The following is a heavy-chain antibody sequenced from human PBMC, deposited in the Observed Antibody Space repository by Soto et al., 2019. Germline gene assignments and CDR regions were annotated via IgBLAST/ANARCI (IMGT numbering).Heavy chain of an antibody. CDR2: INTGNGNT. CDR1: GYTFNNYA. CDR3: ARDSSAGAIFATPYCDGMDV. D-gene: IGHD3-3*01. J-gene: IGHJ6*02. V-gene: IGHV1-3*04. Sequence: QVQLVQSGPEVKKPGASVKVSCKAYGYTFNNYAMHWVRQAPGQRLEWMGWINTGNGNTKYSQKFQGRVTITRDTSASSASTVYMEVSSLRPEDTAIYYCARDSSAGAIFATPYCDGMDVWCQGSPVTVSS.